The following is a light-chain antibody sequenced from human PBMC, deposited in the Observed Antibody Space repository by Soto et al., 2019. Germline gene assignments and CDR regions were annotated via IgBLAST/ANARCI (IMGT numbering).Light chain of an antibody. CDR2: GAS. CDR3: QQYGSSPRVT. CDR1: QSVSSSY. Sequence: EIVLTQSPGTLSLSPGERATLSCRASQSVSSSYLAWYQQKPVQAPRLLIYGASSRATGIPDRFSGSGSGTDFTLTISRLEPEAFAVYYCQQYGSSPRVTFGHGTRLEIK. V-gene: IGKV3-20*01. J-gene: IGKJ5*01.